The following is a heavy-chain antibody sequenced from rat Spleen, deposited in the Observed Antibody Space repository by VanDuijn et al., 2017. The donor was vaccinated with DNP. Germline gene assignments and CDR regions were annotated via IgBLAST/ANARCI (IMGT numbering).Heavy chain of an antibody. Sequence: EVQLKESGPGLVQPSQTLSLTCTVSEFSLTDYSTHWVRQPPGKGLDWMGVMWSVGTTAYNSDVESRLSISRDTSKSQVFLKMNSLQTADTATYYCARDDGSYYYDYWFAYWGQGTLVTVSS. CDR2: MWSVGTT. CDR1: EFSLTDYS. D-gene: IGHD1-12*02. CDR3: ARDDGSYYYDYWFAY. J-gene: IGHJ3*01. V-gene: IGHV2S63*01.